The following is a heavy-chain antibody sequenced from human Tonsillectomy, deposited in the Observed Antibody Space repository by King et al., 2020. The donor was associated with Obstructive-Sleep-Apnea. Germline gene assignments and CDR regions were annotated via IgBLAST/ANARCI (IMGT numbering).Heavy chain of an antibody. Sequence: QLQESGPGLVKPSETLSLTCTVSGGSVSSSNYFWSWIRQSPGKGLEWIGYIYYSGSTNYNPSLKSRVTISVDTSKRQFSLKLSSVTAADTAVYYCASQMTPVTTEYFHHWGQGTLVTVSS. CDR3: ASQMTPVTTEYFHH. CDR1: GGSVSSSNYF. CDR2: IYYSGST. V-gene: IGHV4-61*01. J-gene: IGHJ1*01. D-gene: IGHD4-17*01.